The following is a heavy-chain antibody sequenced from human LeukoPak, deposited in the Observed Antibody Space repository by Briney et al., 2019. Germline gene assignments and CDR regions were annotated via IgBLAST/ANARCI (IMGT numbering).Heavy chain of an antibody. V-gene: IGHV4-39*07. CDR2: IYYSGST. Sequence: KASETLSLTCTVSGGSISSSSYYWGWIRQPPGKGLEWMGSIYYSGSTYYNPSLKSRVTISVDTSKNQFSLKLSSVTAADTAVYYCAREKKDYDFWSGYLRDYYMDVWGKGTTVTVSS. D-gene: IGHD3-3*01. CDR1: GGSISSSSYY. CDR3: AREKKDYDFWSGYLRDYYMDV. J-gene: IGHJ6*03.